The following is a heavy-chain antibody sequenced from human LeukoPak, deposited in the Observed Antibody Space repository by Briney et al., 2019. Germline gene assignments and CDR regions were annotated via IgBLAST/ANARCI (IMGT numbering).Heavy chain of an antibody. D-gene: IGHD5-18*01. CDR3: ARVHSYAYGFDY. CDR2: IHHSGST. CDR1: GYSISSGYY. Sequence: PSKTLSLTCTVSGYSISSGYYWGWIRQPPGKGLEWIGSIHHSGSTYYNPALKSRVTISVDTSKKQFSLNLRSVTAADTAMYYCARVHSYAYGFDYWGQGTLVTVSS. V-gene: IGHV4-38-2*02. J-gene: IGHJ4*02.